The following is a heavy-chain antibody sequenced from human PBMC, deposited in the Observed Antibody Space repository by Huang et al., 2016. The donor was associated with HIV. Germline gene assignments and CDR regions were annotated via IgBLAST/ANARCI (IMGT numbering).Heavy chain of an antibody. V-gene: IGHV3-73*01. CDR1: GFTFIDFA. CDR2: IRSKSNNYAA. D-gene: IGHD1-26*01. Sequence: CAASGFTFIDFAMHWVRQASGKGLEWVGHIRSKSNNYAAAYVASVRGRFTISRDDSKNTTFLQMNSLKVEDTAIYYCTREPRYYFDYWGRGTLVTVSS. CDR3: TREPRYYFDY. J-gene: IGHJ4*02.